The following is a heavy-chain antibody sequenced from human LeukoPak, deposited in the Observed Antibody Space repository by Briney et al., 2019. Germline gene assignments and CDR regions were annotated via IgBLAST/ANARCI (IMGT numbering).Heavy chain of an antibody. Sequence: GGSLRLSCAASGFTVSSNYMSWVRQAPGKGLEWVSVIYSGGSTYYADSVKGRFTISRGNSKNTLYLQMNSLRAEDTAVYYCARDRRDSSGYYPFDYWGQGTLVTVSS. J-gene: IGHJ4*02. CDR2: IYSGGST. V-gene: IGHV3-53*01. D-gene: IGHD3-22*01. CDR3: ARDRRDSSGYYPFDY. CDR1: GFTVSSNY.